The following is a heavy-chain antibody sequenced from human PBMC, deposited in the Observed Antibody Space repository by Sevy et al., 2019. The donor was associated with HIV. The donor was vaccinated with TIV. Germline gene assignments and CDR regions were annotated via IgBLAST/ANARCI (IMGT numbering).Heavy chain of an antibody. CDR1: GYTFSSYC. D-gene: IGHD5-18*01. CDR2: ISAYNGNT. CDR3: ARDFVYSYRNWFDP. Sequence: ASVKVSCKASGYTFSSYCISWVRQAPGQGLEWMGWISAYNGNTIYAQKLQGRVTMTTDTSTSTAYMELRSLRSDDTAVYYCARDFVYSYRNWFDPWGQGTLVTVSS. J-gene: IGHJ5*02. V-gene: IGHV1-18*01.